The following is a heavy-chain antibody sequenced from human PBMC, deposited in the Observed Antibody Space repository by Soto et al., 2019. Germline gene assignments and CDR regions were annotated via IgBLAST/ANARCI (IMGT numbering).Heavy chain of an antibody. Sequence: SGPTLVNPTETLTLTCTFSGFSLSARGEGVGWIRQPPGKALEWLAIIYWDDDKRYSPSLRTTFTITKDTSKNQVVLTMTNMNPVDTATYFCAHRPFNSAWHDAYDIWGPGTMVTVSS. D-gene: IGHD5-18*01. CDR1: GFSLSARGEG. CDR2: IYWDDDK. J-gene: IGHJ3*02. CDR3: AHRPFNSAWHDAYDI. V-gene: IGHV2-5*02.